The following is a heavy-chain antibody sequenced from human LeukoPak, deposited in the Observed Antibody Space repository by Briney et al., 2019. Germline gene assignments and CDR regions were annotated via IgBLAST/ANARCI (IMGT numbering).Heavy chain of an antibody. V-gene: IGHV4-59*01. CDR3: ARGSEDSSGYSFDY. D-gene: IGHD3-22*01. CDR2: MYYSGST. J-gene: IGHJ4*02. CDR1: GGSISSYY. Sequence: PSETLSLTCTVSGGSISSYYWSWIRQPPGKGLKWIGYMYYSGSTNYNPSLRSRVTILVDTSKNQFSLKLSSVTAADTAVYYCARGSEDSSGYSFDYWGQGTLVTVSS.